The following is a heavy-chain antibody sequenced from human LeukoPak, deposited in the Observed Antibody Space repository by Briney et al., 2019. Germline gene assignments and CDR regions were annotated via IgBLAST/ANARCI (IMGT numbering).Heavy chain of an antibody. CDR3: AKDGGYYDSGGYYYFDY. D-gene: IGHD3-22*01. CDR1: GFTFNNYA. J-gene: IGHJ4*02. V-gene: IGHV3-23*01. Sequence: HAGGSLRLSCAASGFTFNNYAMSWVRQAPGKGLEWVSVISGSGGSTYYADSVKGRFTISRDNSKNTLHLQMNGLRAEDTAVYYCAKDGGYYDSGGYYYFDYWGQGTLVTVSS. CDR2: ISGSGGST.